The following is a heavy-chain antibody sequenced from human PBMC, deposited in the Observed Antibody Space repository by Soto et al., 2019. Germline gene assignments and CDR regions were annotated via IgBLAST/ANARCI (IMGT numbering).Heavy chain of an antibody. D-gene: IGHD2-15*01. Sequence: QVQLVHSGVEVKKPGSSVKLSFKASGGTFSSYTINWVRLAPGQGLEWMGRIIPILGIANYAQKFQGRVTITADKSTSTAYMELSSLRSEDTAVYYCGVVVVAAVDYWGQGTLVTVSS. CDR1: GGTFSSYT. CDR3: GVVVVAAVDY. CDR2: IIPILGIA. V-gene: IGHV1-69*02. J-gene: IGHJ4*02.